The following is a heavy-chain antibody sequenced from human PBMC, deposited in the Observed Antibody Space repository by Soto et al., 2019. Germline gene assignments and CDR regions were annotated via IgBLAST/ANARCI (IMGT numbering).Heavy chain of an antibody. CDR1: GFTFSSYA. V-gene: IGHV3-23*01. CDR3: AKYSRVVPSALNWYFDL. Sequence: EVQLLESGGDLVQPGGSLRVSCAASGFTFSSYAMSWVRQAPGKGLEWVSAFSGSGGSTYYADSVRGRFTISRDNSKSTLYLQMTNLRAEDTAIYYCAKYSRVVPSALNWYFDLWGRGTLVTVSS. D-gene: IGHD2-2*01. J-gene: IGHJ2*01. CDR2: FSGSGGST.